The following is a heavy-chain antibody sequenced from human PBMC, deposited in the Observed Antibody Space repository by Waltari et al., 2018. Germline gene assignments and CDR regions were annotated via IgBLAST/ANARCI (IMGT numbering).Heavy chain of an antibody. CDR2: INHSGST. J-gene: IGHJ4*02. D-gene: IGHD4-17*01. V-gene: IGHV4-34*01. CDR3: ARGLSRTTTFDY. CDR1: GGXFSGYY. Sequence: QVQLQQWGAGLLKPSETLSLTCAVYGGXFSGYYWSWIRQPPGKGLEWIGEINHSGSTNYNPSLRSRVTISVDTSKNQFSLKLSSVTAADTAVYYCARGLSRTTTFDYWGQGTLVTVSS.